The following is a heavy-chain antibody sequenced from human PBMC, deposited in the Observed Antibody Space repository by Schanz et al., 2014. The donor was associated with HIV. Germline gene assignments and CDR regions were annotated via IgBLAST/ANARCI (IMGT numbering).Heavy chain of an antibody. CDR2: ITPDGSVT. Sequence: DVQLVESGGGFIQPGESLRLSCVASGFTFGTTWMYWVRQGPGKGLTWVSYITPDGSVTYADSVKGRFTASRDSSKNTLFLQMNSLRVEDTATYYCRVFMFTYDVWGQGTMGTVSS. CDR3: RVFMFTYDV. D-gene: IGHD3-16*01. CDR1: GFTFGTTW. J-gene: IGHJ3*01. V-gene: IGHV3-74*01.